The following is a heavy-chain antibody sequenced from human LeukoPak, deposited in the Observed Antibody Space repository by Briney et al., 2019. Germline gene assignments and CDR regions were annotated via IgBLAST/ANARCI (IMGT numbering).Heavy chain of an antibody. CDR1: GYTFTGYY. V-gene: IGHV1-2*02. J-gene: IGHJ6*02. D-gene: IGHD3/OR15-3a*01. CDR2: INPNSGGT. CDR3: AKADLDVDWYYYYGMDV. Sequence: ASVKVSCKASGYTFTGYYMHWVRQAPGQGLEWMGWINPNSGGTNYAQKFQGRVTMTRDTSISTAYMELSRLRSDDTAVYYCAKADLDVDWYYYYGMDVWGQGTTVNVSS.